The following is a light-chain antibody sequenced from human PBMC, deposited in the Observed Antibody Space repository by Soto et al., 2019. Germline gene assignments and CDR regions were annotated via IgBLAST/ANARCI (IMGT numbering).Light chain of an antibody. CDR2: GAS. Sequence: EMVLTQSPATLSLSPGERATLSCRASQSVSSYLAWYQQKPGQAPRLLIYGASSRATGIPDRFSGSGSGTDFTLTISRLEPEDFAVYYCQQRSDWPWTFGQGTKVDIK. V-gene: IGKV3-11*01. CDR3: QQRSDWPWT. CDR1: QSVSSY. J-gene: IGKJ1*01.